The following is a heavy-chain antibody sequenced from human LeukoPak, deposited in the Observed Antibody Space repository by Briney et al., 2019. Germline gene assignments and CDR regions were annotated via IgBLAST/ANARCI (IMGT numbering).Heavy chain of an antibody. Sequence: PSETLSLTCAVSGGSISSSNWWSWVRQPPGKGLEWIGEIYHSGSTNYNPSLKSRVTISVDTSKNQFSLKLSSVTAADTAVYYCARDVVAAPGTWDYWGQGTLVTVSS. CDR2: IYHSGST. CDR3: ARDVVAAPGTWDY. V-gene: IGHV4-4*02. J-gene: IGHJ4*02. CDR1: GGSISSSNW. D-gene: IGHD6-13*01.